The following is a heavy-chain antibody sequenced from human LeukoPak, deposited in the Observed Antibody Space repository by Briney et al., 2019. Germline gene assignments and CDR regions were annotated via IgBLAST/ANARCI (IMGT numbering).Heavy chain of an antibody. J-gene: IGHJ6*02. CDR2: ISSSGSTI. CDR3: ARESIPVRGYYYYGMDV. D-gene: IGHD6-6*01. CDR1: GFTFSSYE. Sequence: GGSLRLSCAASGFTFSSYEMNWVRQAPGKGLEWVSYISSSGSTIYYADSVKGRFTISRDNAKNSLYLQMNSLRAKDTAVYYCARESIPVRGYYYYGMDVWGQGTTVTVSS. V-gene: IGHV3-48*03.